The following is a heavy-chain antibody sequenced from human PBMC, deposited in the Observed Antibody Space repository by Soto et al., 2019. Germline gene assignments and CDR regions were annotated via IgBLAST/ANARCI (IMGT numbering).Heavy chain of an antibody. CDR1: GLTFSRYA. D-gene: IGHD2-21*02. CDR2: IHSDGSST. V-gene: IGHV3-74*01. J-gene: IGHJ3*01. CDR3: ARGDRGAFDL. Sequence: PGGSLRLSCAASGLTFSRYAMHWVRQAPGQGLLWVSRIHSDGSSTTYADSVKGRFTISRDDAKNTVSLQMNSLRVEDTGVYFCARGDRGAFDLWGQGTMVTVSS.